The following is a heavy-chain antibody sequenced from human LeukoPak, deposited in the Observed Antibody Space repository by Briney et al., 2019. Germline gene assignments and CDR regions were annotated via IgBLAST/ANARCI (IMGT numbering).Heavy chain of an antibody. CDR2: IDPSDSYT. Sequence: GESLKISCKGSGYSFTSYWISWVRQMPGKGLEWMGRIDPSDSYTNYSPSFQGHVTISADKSISTAYLQWSSLKASDTAMYYRARLGSGWLYYYYYYGMDVWGQGTTVTVSS. J-gene: IGHJ6*02. V-gene: IGHV5-10-1*01. CDR3: ARLGSGWLYYYYYYGMDV. D-gene: IGHD6-19*01. CDR1: GYSFTSYW.